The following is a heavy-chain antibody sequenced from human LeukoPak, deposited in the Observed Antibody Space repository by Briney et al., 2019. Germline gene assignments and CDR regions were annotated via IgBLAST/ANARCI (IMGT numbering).Heavy chain of an antibody. J-gene: IGHJ4*02. CDR3: AKNGHGSGSYYPRTKYYFDY. CDR2: ISPSGGIT. V-gene: IGHV3-23*01. CDR1: GFSFRRNR. Sequence: GGSLRLSCAPSGFSFRRNRLNWGREAPGEGREWVSGISPSGGITNYTDSVKGPVSISRDNSKNTVSLQMNILRGEDTAVYYCAKNGHGSGSYYPRTKYYFDYWGQGTLVTVSS. D-gene: IGHD3-10*01.